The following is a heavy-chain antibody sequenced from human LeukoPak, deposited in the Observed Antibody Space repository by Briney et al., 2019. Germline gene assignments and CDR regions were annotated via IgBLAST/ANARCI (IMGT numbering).Heavy chain of an antibody. CDR1: GGSFSGYY. Sequence: SETLSLTCAVYGGSFSGYYWSWIRQPPGKGLEWIGEINHSGSTNYNPSLKSRVTISVDTSKNQFSLKLSSVTAADTAVYYCARGLGSWYGNYYYGMDAWGQGTTVTVSS. V-gene: IGHV4-34*01. J-gene: IGHJ6*02. D-gene: IGHD6-13*01. CDR3: ARGLGSWYGNYYYGMDA. CDR2: INHSGST.